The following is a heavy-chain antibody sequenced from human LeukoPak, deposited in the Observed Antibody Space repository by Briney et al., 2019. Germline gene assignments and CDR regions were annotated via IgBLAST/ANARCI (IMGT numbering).Heavy chain of an antibody. CDR3: ARLSGAPVRHPIYHFDY. J-gene: IGHJ4*02. CDR2: IYHSGST. CDR1: GYSISNDYY. V-gene: IGHV4-38-2*01. Sequence: SETLSPTCAVSGYSISNDYYWGWVRQPPGKGLEWIGNIYHSGSTYKNPSLKSRLTMSLDTSKNQFSLKLISVTAADTAMYYCARLSGAPVRHPIYHFDYWGQGTLVTVSS. D-gene: IGHD2-2*02.